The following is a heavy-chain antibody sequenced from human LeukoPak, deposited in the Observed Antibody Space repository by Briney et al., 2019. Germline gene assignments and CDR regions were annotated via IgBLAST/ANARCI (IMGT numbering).Heavy chain of an antibody. CDR1: GASVSSIGYS. Sequence: PSETLSLTCGVSGASVSSIGYSWSWIRQPPGRGLEWIGYIYQSGSTSYNPSLQSRVTISVDTSKNQFSLKLSSVTAADTAVYYCARGITIFGVVKNWFDPWGQGTLVTVSS. J-gene: IGHJ5*02. CDR2: IYQSGST. CDR3: ARGITIFGVVKNWFDP. V-gene: IGHV4-30-2*05. D-gene: IGHD3-3*01.